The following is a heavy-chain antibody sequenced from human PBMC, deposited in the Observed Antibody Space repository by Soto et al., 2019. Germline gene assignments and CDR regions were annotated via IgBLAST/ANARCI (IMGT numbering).Heavy chain of an antibody. CDR1: GFTFSSYS. V-gene: IGHV3-21*01. J-gene: IGHJ6*02. D-gene: IGHD5-18*01. CDR2: ISSSSSYI. CDR3: ARDHADSYGYHYYYGMDV. Sequence: GGSLRLSCAASGFTFSSYSMNWVRQAPGKGLEWVSSISSSSSYIYYADSVKGRFTISRDNAKNSLYLQMNSLRAEDTAVYYCARDHADSYGYHYYYGMDVWGQGTTVTVSS.